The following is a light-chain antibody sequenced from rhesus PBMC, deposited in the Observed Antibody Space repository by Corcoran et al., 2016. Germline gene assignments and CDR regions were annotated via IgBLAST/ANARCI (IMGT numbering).Light chain of an antibody. CDR3: QQHKSYPPT. V-gene: IGKV1-25*01. CDR2: DAS. CDR1: QGISKY. Sequence: DIQMTQSPSSLSASVGDTVTITCQASQGISKYLAWYQQKPGKAPKLLIYDASTLQSGVPSRFRGSGSGTECTLTISSLQPEDFATYYCQQHKSYPPTFGPGTKLDIK. J-gene: IGKJ3*01.